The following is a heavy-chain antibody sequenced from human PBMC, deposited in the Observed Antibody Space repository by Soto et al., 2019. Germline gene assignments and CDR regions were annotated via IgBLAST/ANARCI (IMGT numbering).Heavy chain of an antibody. D-gene: IGHD1-26*01. Sequence: SQTLALTCAITGDSVSSNSAGWSWVRKSPSRGLEWLGRTYYRSKWYYEYAVSVRGRITINPDTSKNQYSLQLNSVTPEDTAVYFCARGEQYSGRISDYWGQGTLVTVSA. CDR3: ARGEQYSGRISDY. J-gene: IGHJ4*01. V-gene: IGHV6-1*01. CDR2: TYYRSKWYY. CDR1: GDSVSSNSAG.